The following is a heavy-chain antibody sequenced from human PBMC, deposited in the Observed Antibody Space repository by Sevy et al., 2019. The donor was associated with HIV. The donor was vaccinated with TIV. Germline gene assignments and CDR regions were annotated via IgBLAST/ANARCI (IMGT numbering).Heavy chain of an antibody. CDR1: GISFTTSG. J-gene: IGHJ6*02. Sequence: GGSLRLSCVVSGISFTTSGMHWVRQAPGKGLEWVAVISYNGRDKFYAESVKGRSTISRDNSKNMLYLQMNSLRAEDTAVYYCAKDFTGYNGMDVWGQRTMVTVSS. CDR3: AKDFTGYNGMDV. D-gene: IGHD3-9*01. CDR2: ISYNGRDK. V-gene: IGHV3-30*18.